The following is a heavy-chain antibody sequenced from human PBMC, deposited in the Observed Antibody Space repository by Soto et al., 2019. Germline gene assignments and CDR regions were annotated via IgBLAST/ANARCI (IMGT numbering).Heavy chain of an antibody. CDR3: VRDFTYDKSGYLGSL. CDR1: GYNFDSYG. Sequence: QAQLVQSGSEVEQPGASAKVSCKASGYNFDSYGISWVRQAPGQGLQWMGWISTYTGNTHYSQNFQGRLRMTTDTSTKIAYLQLRSLRTDDTAVYYCVRDFTYDKSGYLGSLWGQGILVTVSS. J-gene: IGHJ1*01. D-gene: IGHD3-22*01. V-gene: IGHV1-18*01. CDR2: ISTYTGNT.